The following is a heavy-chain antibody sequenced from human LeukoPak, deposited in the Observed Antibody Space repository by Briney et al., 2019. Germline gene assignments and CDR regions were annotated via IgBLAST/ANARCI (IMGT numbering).Heavy chain of an antibody. D-gene: IGHD3-10*01. CDR1: GGSISSSNW. J-gene: IGHJ4*02. Sequence: SETLSLTCAVSGGSISSSNWWSWVRQPPGKGLEWIGEIYHSGSTNYNPSLKSRVTISVDKSKNQFSLKLSSVTAADTAVYYCARDYYGSGSYYYYYFDYWGQGTLVTVSS. CDR2: IYHSGST. V-gene: IGHV4-4*02. CDR3: ARDYYGSGSYYYYYFDY.